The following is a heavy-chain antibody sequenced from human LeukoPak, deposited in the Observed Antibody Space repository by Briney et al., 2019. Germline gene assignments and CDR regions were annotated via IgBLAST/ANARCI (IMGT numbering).Heavy chain of an antibody. J-gene: IGHJ4*02. CDR1: GGSITSSTYY. Sequence: SETLSLTCTVSGGSITSSTYYWGWIRPPPGKGLEWIGSISFSGSTYYSPSLKSRVTISVDTSKNQFSLKLSSVTAADTAVYYCARGRSFRVRGVISTGYYFDYWGQGTLVTVSS. CDR2: ISFSGST. CDR3: ARGRSFRVRGVISTGYYFDY. V-gene: IGHV4-39*01. D-gene: IGHD3-10*01.